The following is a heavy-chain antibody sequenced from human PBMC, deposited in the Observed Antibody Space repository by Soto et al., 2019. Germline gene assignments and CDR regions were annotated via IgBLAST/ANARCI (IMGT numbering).Heavy chain of an antibody. D-gene: IGHD2-21*02. CDR2: ISSDGTNK. J-gene: IGHJ3*02. Sequence: QVQVVESGGGVVQPGRSLRLSCAASGFTFSTYAMHWVRQAPGKGLQWVAVISSDGTNKYNTDSVRGRFTISRYNSSSTLFLQVNSLRPEDTAVYYCARSARVVTRDAFDIWGQGTLVTVSS. CDR3: ARSARVVTRDAFDI. V-gene: IGHV3-30-3*01. CDR1: GFTFSTYA.